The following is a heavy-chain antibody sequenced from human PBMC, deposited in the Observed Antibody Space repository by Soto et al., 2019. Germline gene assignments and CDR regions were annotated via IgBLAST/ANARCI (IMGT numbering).Heavy chain of an antibody. CDR3: ETAMLGRGYSFYYFHY. CDR2: ISGSGGST. CDR1: GFTFSSYA. D-gene: IGHD5-18*01. Sequence: PGWSLRLSCAASGFTFSSYAMSWVRHAPGKGLEWVSAISGSGGSTYYADSVKGRFTISRDNSKNTLYLQMNSLRAEDTAVYYCETAMLGRGYSFYYFHYWGQGTLVTLTS. V-gene: IGHV3-23*01. J-gene: IGHJ4*02.